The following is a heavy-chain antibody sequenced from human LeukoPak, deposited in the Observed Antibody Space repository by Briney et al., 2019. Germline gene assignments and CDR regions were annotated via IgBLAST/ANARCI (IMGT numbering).Heavy chain of an antibody. V-gene: IGHV4-39*01. D-gene: IGHD5-18*01. CDR2: IYYSGST. J-gene: IGHJ4*02. CDR3: ARHVASWIQLYYFDY. Sequence: SETLSLTCTVSGGSISSSSYYWGWIRQPPGKGLEWIGSIYYSGSTYYNPSLKSRVTISVDTSKNQFSLKLSSVTAADTAVYYCARHVASWIQLYYFDYWGQGTLVTVSS. CDR1: GGSISSSSYY.